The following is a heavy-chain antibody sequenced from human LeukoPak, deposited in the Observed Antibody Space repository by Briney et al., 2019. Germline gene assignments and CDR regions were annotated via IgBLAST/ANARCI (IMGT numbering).Heavy chain of an antibody. CDR1: GFTFSRYA. J-gene: IGHJ5*02. CDR3: PKSGDCSSTSCYPHNWFDP. V-gene: IGHV3-23*01. D-gene: IGHD2-2*01. CDR2: ISGSGGST. Sequence: GGSLRLSCAASGFTFSRYAMSWVRQAPGKGLEWVSAISGSGGSTYYADSVKGRFTISRDNSKNTLYLQMNSLRAEDTAVYYCPKSGDCSSTSCYPHNWFDPWGQGTLLTVSS.